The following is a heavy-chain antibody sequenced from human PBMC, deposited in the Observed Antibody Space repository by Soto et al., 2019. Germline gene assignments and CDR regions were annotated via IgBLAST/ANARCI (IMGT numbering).Heavy chain of an antibody. V-gene: IGHV4-59*11. CDR1: GGSISNHY. Sequence: QVQLQESGPGLVKPSETLSLTCTVSGGSISNHYWSWIRQPPGKGLEWIGYIYYNGNTNYNPSLKSRVTMSVDTYKHQISLTFSSVTAADTAVYYCTRANRYSEYWGQGALGNVSS. CDR3: TRANRYSEY. D-gene: IGHD1-20*01. CDR2: IYYNGNT. J-gene: IGHJ4*02.